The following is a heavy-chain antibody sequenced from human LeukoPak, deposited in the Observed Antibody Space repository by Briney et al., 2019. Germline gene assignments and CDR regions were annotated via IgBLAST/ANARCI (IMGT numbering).Heavy chain of an antibody. Sequence: SETLSLTCTASGGSISSYYWSWIRQPPGKGLEWIGYFYYSGSSNYNPSLKSRVTISVDTSKNQFSLKLSSVTAADTAVYYCARVTGSYSLFDYWGQGTLVTVSS. CDR3: ARVTGSYSLFDY. CDR1: GGSISSYY. CDR2: FYYSGSS. V-gene: IGHV4-59*01. J-gene: IGHJ4*02. D-gene: IGHD1-26*01.